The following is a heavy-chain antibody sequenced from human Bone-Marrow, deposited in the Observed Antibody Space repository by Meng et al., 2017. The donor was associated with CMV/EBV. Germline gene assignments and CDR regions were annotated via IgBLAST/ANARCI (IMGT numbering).Heavy chain of an antibody. D-gene: IGHD3-3*01. J-gene: IGHJ4*02. CDR1: GFTFGDYT. CDR3: ARAPNFWSFFSGDY. CDR2: IRSKSYGGTT. V-gene: IGHV3-49*04. Sequence: GESLKISCIGSGFTFGDYTMTWVRQAPGQGLEWVGFIRSKSYGGTTEYAASVKGRFTISRDDSKDIAYLQMDSLKTEDTAVYHCARAPNFWSFFSGDYWGQGTLVTVYS.